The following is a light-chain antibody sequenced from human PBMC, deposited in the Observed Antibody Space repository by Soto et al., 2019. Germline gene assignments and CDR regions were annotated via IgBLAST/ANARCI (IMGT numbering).Light chain of an antibody. CDR1: QGISNY. V-gene: IGKV1-9*01. CDR3: QQHHCYPIP. Sequence: DIQLTQSPSFLSASVGDRVTITCRASQGISNYLAWYQQKPGKAPSLWIHTASSLQTGVPSRFSGSGSGTEFTLTISSLQPDDFATYSCQQHHCYPIPFGQGTRLEIK. CDR2: TAS. J-gene: IGKJ5*01.